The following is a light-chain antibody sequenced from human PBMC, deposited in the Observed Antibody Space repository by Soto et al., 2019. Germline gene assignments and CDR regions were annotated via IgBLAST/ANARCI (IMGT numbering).Light chain of an antibody. CDR2: AAS. CDR3: QQSYSTPVT. J-gene: IGKJ2*01. V-gene: IGKV1-39*01. Sequence: DIQMTQSPSSLSASVGDRVTITCRASQSISSYLNWYQQKPGKAPKLLIYAASSLQSGVPSRFSCSGSWTNFPLTISSLQPEDFATYFFQQSYSTPVTFGQGTKLEIK. CDR1: QSISSY.